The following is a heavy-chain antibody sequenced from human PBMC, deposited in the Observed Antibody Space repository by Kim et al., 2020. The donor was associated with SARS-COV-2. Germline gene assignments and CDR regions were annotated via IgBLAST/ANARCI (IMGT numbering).Heavy chain of an antibody. J-gene: IGHJ3*02. CDR2: INPNSGGT. CDR3: ARSVHGGIAVGGI. V-gene: IGHV1-2*06. D-gene: IGHD6-19*01. Sequence: ASVKVSCKASGYTFTGYYMHWVRQAPGQGLEWMGRINPNSGGTNYAQKFQGRVTRTRDTSISTAYMELSRLRSDDTAVYYCARSVHGGIAVGGIWGQGTMVTVSS. CDR1: GYTFTGYY.